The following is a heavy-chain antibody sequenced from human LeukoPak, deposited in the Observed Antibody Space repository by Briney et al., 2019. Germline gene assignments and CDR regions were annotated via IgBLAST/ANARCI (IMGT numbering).Heavy chain of an antibody. Sequence: SGGSLRLSCAASGFTFSSYSMNWVRQAPGKGLEWVSGISWNSGSIGYADSVKGRFTISRDNAKNSLYLQMNSLRAEDTALYYCAKDINGALYSSGWFTRNYYYYGMDVWGQGTTVTVSS. CDR2: ISWNSGSI. CDR1: GFTFSSYS. V-gene: IGHV3-9*01. CDR3: AKDINGALYSSGWFTRNYYYYGMDV. J-gene: IGHJ6*02. D-gene: IGHD6-19*01.